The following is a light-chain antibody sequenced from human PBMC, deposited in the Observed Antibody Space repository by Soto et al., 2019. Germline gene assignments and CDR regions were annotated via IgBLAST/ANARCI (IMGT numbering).Light chain of an antibody. CDR1: QGIRNE. J-gene: IGKJ1*01. V-gene: IGKV1-6*01. CDR3: LQDYTYPRT. Sequence: AIQMTQSPSSLSASVGDRVIITCRASQGIRNETGWYQQRPGKAPKLLIYAASILQSGVPSRFSGSGSGTDFTLTISSLQPEDFATYFCLQDYTYPRTFGQGTKVEIK. CDR2: AAS.